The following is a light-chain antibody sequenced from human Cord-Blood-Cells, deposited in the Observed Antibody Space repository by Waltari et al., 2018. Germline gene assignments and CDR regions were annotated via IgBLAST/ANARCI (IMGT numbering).Light chain of an antibody. CDR2: AGS. Sequence: QSALTQPASVSGSPGQSITISCTGPSSDVGSYNLVSWYQQHPGKAPKLMIYAGSKRPSGVSNRFSGSKSGNAAYLTSSGLQAEDEADYYCCSYAGSSPYVFGTGTKVTVL. CDR3: CSYAGSSPYV. V-gene: IGLV2-23*01. CDR1: SSDVGSYNL. J-gene: IGLJ1*01.